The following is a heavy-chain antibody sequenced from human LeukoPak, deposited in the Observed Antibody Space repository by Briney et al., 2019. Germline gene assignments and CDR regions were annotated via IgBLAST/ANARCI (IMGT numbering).Heavy chain of an antibody. CDR2: IYPGDSDT. CDR3: ARGAPGYYDSRVIDY. V-gene: IGHV5-51*01. CDR1: GYSFTSYW. D-gene: IGHD3-22*01. Sequence: GESLKISCKGSGYSFTSYWIGWVRQMPGKGLEWMGIIYPGDSDTRYSPSFQGQVTISADKSISTAYLQWSSLKASDTAMYYCARGAPGYYDSRVIDYWGQGTLVTVSS. J-gene: IGHJ4*02.